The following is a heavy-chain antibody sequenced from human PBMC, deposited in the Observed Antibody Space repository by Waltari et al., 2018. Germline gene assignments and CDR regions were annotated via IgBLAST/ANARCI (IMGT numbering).Heavy chain of an antibody. D-gene: IGHD4-17*01. CDR3: ARQSPEHDYGDYVRWFDP. CDR2: IYHSGST. Sequence: QVQLQESGPGLVKPSETLSLTCAVSGYSISSGYYWGWIRQPPGKGLEWIGSIYHSGSTYYNPSLKSRVTISVDTSKNQFSLKLSSVTAADTAVYYCARQSPEHDYGDYVRWFDPWGQGTLVTVSS. CDR1: GYSISSGYY. J-gene: IGHJ5*02. V-gene: IGHV4-38-2*01.